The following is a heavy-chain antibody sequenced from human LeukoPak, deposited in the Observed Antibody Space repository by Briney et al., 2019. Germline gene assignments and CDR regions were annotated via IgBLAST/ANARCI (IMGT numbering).Heavy chain of an antibody. Sequence: SETLSLTCTVSGGSISSYCWSWIRQPPGKGLEWIGYIYYSGSTNYNPSLKSRVTISVDTSKNQFSLKLSSVTAADTAVYYCARGKIAVAGKPFDYWGQGTLVTVSS. CDR1: GGSISSYC. J-gene: IGHJ4*02. V-gene: IGHV4-59*01. CDR2: IYYSGST. D-gene: IGHD6-19*01. CDR3: ARGKIAVAGKPFDY.